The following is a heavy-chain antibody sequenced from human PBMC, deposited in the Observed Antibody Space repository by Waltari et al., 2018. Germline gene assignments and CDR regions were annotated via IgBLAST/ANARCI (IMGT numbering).Heavy chain of an antibody. V-gene: IGHV3-7*01. J-gene: IGHJ5*02. CDR3: VRSVDP. CDR1: GFTFSIYW. D-gene: IGHD4-17*01. Sequence: EVQLVESGGGLVQPGGSLRLSCAASGFTFSIYWMAWVRQAPGKGLEWVANINPDGTDKYYLDSVKGRFTISRDDAKNSLYLQMNSLRAEDTAVCYCVRSVDPWGQGTLVTVSS. CDR2: INPDGTDK.